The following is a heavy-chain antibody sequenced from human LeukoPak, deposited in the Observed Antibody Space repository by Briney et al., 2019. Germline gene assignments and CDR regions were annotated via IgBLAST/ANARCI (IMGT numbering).Heavy chain of an antibody. CDR1: GFTFSSYS. Sequence: TAGGSLRLSCAASGFTFSSYSMNWVRQAPGKGLEWVSSISSSSSYIYYADSVKGRFTISRDNAKNSLYLQMNSLRVEDTAVYFCAREATGTTFGYWGQGTLVTVSS. V-gene: IGHV3-21*01. J-gene: IGHJ4*02. CDR3: AREATGTTFGY. D-gene: IGHD1-7*01. CDR2: ISSSSSYI.